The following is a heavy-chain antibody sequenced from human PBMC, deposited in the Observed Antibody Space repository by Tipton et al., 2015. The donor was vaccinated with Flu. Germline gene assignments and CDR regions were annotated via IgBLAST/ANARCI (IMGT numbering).Heavy chain of an antibody. V-gene: IGHV4-4*08. D-gene: IGHD3-10*01. CDR2: IYSSGNT. CDR3: ARDGGVGAA. Sequence: TLSLTCSVSGGSISSYHWSWIRQPPGKGLEWIAYIYSSGNTNYNPSLKSRVTISVDTSKKQFSLKLSSVTAADTAVYFCARDGGVGAAWGQGAPVNVSS. J-gene: IGHJ5*02. CDR1: GGSISSYH.